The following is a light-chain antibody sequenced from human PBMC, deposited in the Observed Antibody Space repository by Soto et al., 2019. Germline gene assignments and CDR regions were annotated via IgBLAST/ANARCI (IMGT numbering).Light chain of an antibody. J-gene: IGKJ5*01. CDR3: QPRIYGFP. Sequence: EIVLTQSPATLSLSPGERATLYCRASQRGSTYLAWYQQKPGQAQRRLIYDASNMATCTPARFSGSGSGPDFTLIISILEAAEFVGYYCQPRIYGFPFCQGTRLEIK. CDR2: DAS. CDR1: QRGSTY. V-gene: IGKV3-11*01.